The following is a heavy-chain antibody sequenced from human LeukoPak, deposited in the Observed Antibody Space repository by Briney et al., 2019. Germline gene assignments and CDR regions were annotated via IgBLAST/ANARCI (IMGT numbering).Heavy chain of an antibody. Sequence: GGSLRLSCAASGFTFSSYGMHWVRQAPGKGLEWVAVISYDGSNKFYADSVKGRFTISRDISKNALYLQMNSLRAEDTAVYYCANQPDYGGMYYFDYWGQGTLVTVSS. CDR3: ANQPDYGGMYYFDY. J-gene: IGHJ4*02. D-gene: IGHD4-23*01. CDR2: ISYDGSNK. CDR1: GFTFSSYG. V-gene: IGHV3-30*18.